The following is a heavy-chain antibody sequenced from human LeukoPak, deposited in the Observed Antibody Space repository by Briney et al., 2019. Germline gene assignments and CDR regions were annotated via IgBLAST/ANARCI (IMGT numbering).Heavy chain of an antibody. Sequence: SETLSLTCSVSDGSINTYFWSWIRQPAGKGLEWIGRIDSSGTTGLNPSLKSRVTISQDKSKKQFSLKLSSVTAADTAVYYCATGGYSAWCDYWGHGTQVIVSS. J-gene: IGHJ4*01. D-gene: IGHD6-19*01. CDR3: ATGGYSAWCDY. CDR2: IDSSGTT. CDR1: DGSINTYF. V-gene: IGHV4-4*07.